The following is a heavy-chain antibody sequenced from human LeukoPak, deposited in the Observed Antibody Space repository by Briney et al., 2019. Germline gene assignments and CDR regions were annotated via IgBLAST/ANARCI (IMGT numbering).Heavy chain of an antibody. CDR2: IIPILAT. V-gene: IGHV1-69*04. CDR1: GATFNTDA. D-gene: IGHD3-9*01. J-gene: IGHJ4*02. Sequence: GASVTDSSRASGATFNTDAINWGRQAPGQGVQWMGRIIPILATTYAPLFEDRLTITADKTTNTAYMELRSLTSDDTATYFCVRHPTSFDWFRDWGQGTLVTVSS. CDR3: VRHPTSFDWFRD.